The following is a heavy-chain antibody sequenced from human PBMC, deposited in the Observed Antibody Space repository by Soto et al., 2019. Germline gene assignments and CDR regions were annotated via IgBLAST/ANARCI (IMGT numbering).Heavy chain of an antibody. CDR1: GGSISTITW. CDR2: IYYSGST. J-gene: IGHJ4*02. Sequence: QVQLRESGPGLVKTSGTLSLTCAVSGGSISTITWWSWVRQPPGKGLQWIGEIYYSGSTNYNPSLMSLVTISVDKSKSQFSLELSSVTAADTAVYYCARDLGSCSSTSCRPFDYWGQGTLVTVSS. V-gene: IGHV4-4*02. D-gene: IGHD2-2*03. CDR3: ARDLGSCSSTSCRPFDY.